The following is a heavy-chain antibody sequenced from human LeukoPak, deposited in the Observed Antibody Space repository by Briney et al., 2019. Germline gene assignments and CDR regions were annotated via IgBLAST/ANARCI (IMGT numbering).Heavy chain of an antibody. CDR3: ARDEGATAFDY. J-gene: IGHJ4*01. CDR2: ISYDGSNK. CDR1: GFTFSSYA. V-gene: IGHV3-30-3*01. Sequence: PGGSLRLSCAASGFTFSSYAMHWVRQAPGKGLEWVAVISYDGSNKYYADSVKGRFTISRDNSKNTLYLQMNSLRAEDTAVYYCARDEGATAFDYWGQEPWSPSPQ. D-gene: IGHD1-26*01.